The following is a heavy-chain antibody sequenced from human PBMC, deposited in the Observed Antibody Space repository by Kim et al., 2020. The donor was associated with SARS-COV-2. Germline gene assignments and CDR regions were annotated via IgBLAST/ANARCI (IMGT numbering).Heavy chain of an antibody. CDR2: ISYDGSNK. J-gene: IGHJ5*02. V-gene: IGHV3-30-3*01. CDR3: ARDYYDSSGYFNWFDP. Sequence: GGSLRLSCAASGFTFSSYAMHWVRQAPGKGLEWVAVISYDGSNKYYADSVKGRFTISRDNSKNTLYLQMNSLRAEDTAVYYCARDYYDSSGYFNWFDPWGQGTLVTVSS. D-gene: IGHD3-22*01. CDR1: GFTFSSYA.